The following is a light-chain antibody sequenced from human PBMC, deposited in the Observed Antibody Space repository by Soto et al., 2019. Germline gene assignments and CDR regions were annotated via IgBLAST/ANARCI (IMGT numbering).Light chain of an antibody. CDR1: QSVSNDF. V-gene: IGKV3-20*01. CDR2: GAS. CDR3: QQYGSSPPRT. Sequence: EIVLTQSPGILSLSPGERATLSCRASQSVSNDFLAWYQQKPGQAPRLLIYGASTRATDVPDRFSGSGSGADFTLSISRLEPEDFAVYYCQQYGSSPPRTFGQGTKEYIK. J-gene: IGKJ1*01.